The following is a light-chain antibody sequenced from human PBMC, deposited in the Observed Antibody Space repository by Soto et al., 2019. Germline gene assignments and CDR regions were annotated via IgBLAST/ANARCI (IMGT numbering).Light chain of an antibody. J-gene: IGKJ5*01. V-gene: IGKV1-13*02. CDR3: QQFNSYPIT. CDR2: DAS. CDR1: QGISSA. Sequence: AIQLTQSPSSLSASVGDRVTITCRASQGISSALAWYQQKPGKAPKLLIYDASSLKSGVPSRFSGSGSGTDFTLTISSLQPEAFATYYCQQFNSYPITFGQGTRLEIK.